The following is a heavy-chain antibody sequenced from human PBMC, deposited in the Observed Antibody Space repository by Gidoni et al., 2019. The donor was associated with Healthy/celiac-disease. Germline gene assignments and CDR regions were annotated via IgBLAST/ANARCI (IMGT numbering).Heavy chain of an antibody. CDR3: ASAFSDYYDSSGYYWDDAFDI. CDR1: GFPFSSHG. D-gene: IGHD3-22*01. CDR2: ISYDGSNK. J-gene: IGHJ3*02. Sequence: QVQLVASGGGVVQPGRSLRHHCEASGFPFSSHGMPWARQAPGTVLELVAVISYDGSNKYYSDSVKGRFTISRDNSKNTLYLQMNSLRAEDTAVYYCASAFSDYYDSSGYYWDDAFDIWGQGTMVTVSS. V-gene: IGHV3-30*03.